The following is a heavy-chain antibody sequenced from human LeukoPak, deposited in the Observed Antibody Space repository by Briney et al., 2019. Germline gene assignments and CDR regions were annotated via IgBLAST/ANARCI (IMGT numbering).Heavy chain of an antibody. CDR2: INHSGSI. CDR1: GGSFSGYY. Sequence: PSETLSLTCAVYGGSFSGYYWSWIRQPPGKGLEWIGEINHSGSINYNPSLKSRVTISVDTSKNQFSLKLSSVTAADTAVYYCARARPRIVGATRVLDYWGQGTLVTVSS. D-gene: IGHD1-26*01. CDR3: ARARPRIVGATRVLDY. V-gene: IGHV4-34*01. J-gene: IGHJ4*02.